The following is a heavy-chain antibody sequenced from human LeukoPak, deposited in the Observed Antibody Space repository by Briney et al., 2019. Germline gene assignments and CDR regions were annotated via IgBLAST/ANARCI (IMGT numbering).Heavy chain of an antibody. Sequence: GGSLRLSCAVSGLTVSSNYMTWVRQAPGKRLEWVSVIYTGGDTYYADSVKGRFTISRDNAKNSLYLQMNSLRAEDTAVYYCARGPYDYVWGSYRPLFDYWGQGTLVTVSS. CDR2: IYTGGDT. D-gene: IGHD3-16*02. V-gene: IGHV3-66*01. J-gene: IGHJ4*02. CDR1: GLTVSSNY. CDR3: ARGPYDYVWGSYRPLFDY.